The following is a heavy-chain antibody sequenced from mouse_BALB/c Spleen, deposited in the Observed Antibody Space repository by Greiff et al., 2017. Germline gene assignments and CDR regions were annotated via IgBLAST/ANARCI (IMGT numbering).Heavy chain of an antibody. Sequence: QVQLQQSGAELVRPGASVKLSCKASGYTFTDYGMHWVKQTPVHGLEWIGAIHPGSGGTAYNQKFKGKATLTADKSSSTAYMELSSLTSEDSAVYYVTGPYYGSGGFAYWGQGTLVTVSA. J-gene: IGHJ3*01. CDR2: IHPGSGGT. CDR1: GYTFTDYG. V-gene: IGHV1-15*01. CDR3: TGPYYGSGGFAY. D-gene: IGHD1-1*01.